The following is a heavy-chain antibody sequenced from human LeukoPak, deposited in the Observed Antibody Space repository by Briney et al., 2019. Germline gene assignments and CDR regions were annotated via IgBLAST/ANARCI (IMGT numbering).Heavy chain of an antibody. Sequence: ASVKVSCKASGGTFSSYAISWVRQAPGQGLEWMGGIIPIFGTANYAQKFQGRVTITADESTSTAYMELSSLRSEDTAVYYCARDLGGYYYYYYMDVWGKGTTVTISS. J-gene: IGHJ6*03. V-gene: IGHV1-69*13. CDR2: IIPIFGTA. CDR1: GGTFSSYA. CDR3: ARDLGGYYYYYYMDV.